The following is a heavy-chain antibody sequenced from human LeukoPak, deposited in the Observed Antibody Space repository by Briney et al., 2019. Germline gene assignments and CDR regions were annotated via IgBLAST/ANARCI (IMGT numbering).Heavy chain of an antibody. Sequence: PSETLSLTSTVSGGSISSYYWSWIRQPPGKGQEWIGYIYYSGSTNYNPTLKSRVTISVDTSKNQFSLKLSSVTAADTAVYYCAREGYYYDSSGYYDPWGQGTLVTVSS. CDR1: GGSISSYY. J-gene: IGHJ5*02. V-gene: IGHV4-59*01. CDR2: IYYSGST. D-gene: IGHD3-22*01. CDR3: AREGYYYDSSGYYDP.